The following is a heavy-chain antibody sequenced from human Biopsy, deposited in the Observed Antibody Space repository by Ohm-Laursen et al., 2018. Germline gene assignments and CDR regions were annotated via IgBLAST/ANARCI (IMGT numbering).Heavy chain of an antibody. CDR2: IWYDGSSE. V-gene: IGHV3-33*01. J-gene: IGHJ6*02. CDR1: GFTFSVYA. Sequence: SLRLSCAASGFTFSVYAMHWVRQAPGKGLEWVAIIWYDGSSEYYADSVKGRFTVSRDNSKNTVYLQMNSLRVEDTAVYYCARDPIVGSKADGMDVWGQGTTVTVSS. CDR3: ARDPIVGSKADGMDV. D-gene: IGHD1-26*01.